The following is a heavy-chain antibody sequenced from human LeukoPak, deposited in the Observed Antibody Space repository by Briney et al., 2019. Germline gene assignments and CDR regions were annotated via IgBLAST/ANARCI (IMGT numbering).Heavy chain of an antibody. CDR3: ARDVTMVRGIDY. D-gene: IGHD3-10*01. Sequence: SETLSLTCAVYGGSFSGYYWSWIRQPPGKGLEWIGEINHSGSTNYNPSLKSRVTTSVDTSKNQFSLKLSSVTAADTAVYYCARDVTMVRGIDYWGQGTLVTVSS. V-gene: IGHV4-34*01. CDR1: GGSFSGYY. J-gene: IGHJ4*02. CDR2: INHSGST.